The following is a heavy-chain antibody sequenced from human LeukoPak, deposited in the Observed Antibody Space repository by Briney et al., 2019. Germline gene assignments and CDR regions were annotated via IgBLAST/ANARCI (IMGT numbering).Heavy chain of an antibody. D-gene: IGHD6-6*01. CDR2: TYYRSKWYN. CDR1: GDSVSGNRAA. Sequence: SQTLSLTCALSGDSVSGNRAAWSSIRHSPSGGLEWVGRTYYRSKWYNDYAVSVKSRITINPDTSKNQFSLQLNSVTPEDTAVYYCARGIAARQAYFDYWGQGNLVTVSS. CDR3: ARGIAARQAYFDY. V-gene: IGHV6-1*01. J-gene: IGHJ4*02.